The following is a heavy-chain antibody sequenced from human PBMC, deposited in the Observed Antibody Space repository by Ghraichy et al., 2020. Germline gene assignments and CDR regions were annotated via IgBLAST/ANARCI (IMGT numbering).Heavy chain of an antibody. CDR2: LNIDGTTV. CDR3: ARDREEYKGDAFDI. Sequence: LSLTCAASGFSFTDYWMHWVRQTPGRGLEWVSHLNIDGTTVNYADSVKGRFTISRDNAKNTMYLQMNSLRDEDTAVYYCARDREEYKGDAFDIWGQGTMVTVSS. CDR1: GFSFTDYW. V-gene: IGHV3-74*01. D-gene: IGHD2/OR15-2a*01. J-gene: IGHJ3*02.